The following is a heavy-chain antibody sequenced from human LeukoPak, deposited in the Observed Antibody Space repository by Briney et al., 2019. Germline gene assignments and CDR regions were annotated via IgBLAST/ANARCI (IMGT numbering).Heavy chain of an antibody. Sequence: SETLSLTCTVSGGSISSGGYYWSWIRQHPGKGLEWIGYIYYSGSTYYNPSLKSRVTISVDTSKNQFSLKLSSVTAADTAVYYCARDPRAALTYLDYWGQGTLVTVSS. CDR3: ARDPRAALTYLDY. CDR1: GGSISSGGYY. CDR2: IYYSGST. J-gene: IGHJ4*02. D-gene: IGHD6-6*01. V-gene: IGHV4-31*03.